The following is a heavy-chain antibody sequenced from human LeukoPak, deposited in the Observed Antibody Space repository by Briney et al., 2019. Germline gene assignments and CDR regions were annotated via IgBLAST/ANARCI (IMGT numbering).Heavy chain of an antibody. J-gene: IGHJ4*02. D-gene: IGHD5-18*01. CDR2: ISYDGSNK. CDR3: AKGLVGVQLSGYY. V-gene: IGHV3-30*18. Sequence: PGGSLRLSCAASGFTFSSYGMHWVRQAPGKGLEWVAVISYDGSNKYYADSVKGRFTISRDNSKNTLYLQMNSLRAEDTAVYYCAKGLVGVQLSGYYWGQGTLVTVS. CDR1: GFTFSSYG.